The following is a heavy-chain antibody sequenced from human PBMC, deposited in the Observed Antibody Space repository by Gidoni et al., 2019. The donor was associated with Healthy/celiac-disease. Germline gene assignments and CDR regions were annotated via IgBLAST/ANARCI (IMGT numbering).Heavy chain of an antibody. J-gene: IGHJ6*02. D-gene: IGHD3-10*01. CDR2: IWYDGSNK. Sequence: QVQLVESGGGVVQPGRSLRLSCSASGFPFSSYGMHWVRQATGKGLEWVAGIWYDGSNKYYADSVKGRFTISRENSKNTLYLQMNSLRAEDTAVYYCARAYGSGSYYNTNYYYYYGMDVWGQGTTVTVSS. CDR3: ARAYGSGSYYNTNYYYYYGMDV. CDR1: GFPFSSYG. V-gene: IGHV3-33*01.